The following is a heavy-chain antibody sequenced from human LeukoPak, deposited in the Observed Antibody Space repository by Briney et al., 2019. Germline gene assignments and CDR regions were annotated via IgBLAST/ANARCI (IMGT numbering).Heavy chain of an antibody. Sequence: ASVKVSCKASGYTFTSYYMHWVRQAPGQGLEWMGIINPSGGSTSYAQKFQGRVTMTRDMSTSTVYMELSSLRSEDTAVYYCARAPGYDSSGYYYLRGYYFDYWGQGTLVTVSS. V-gene: IGHV1-46*01. CDR1: GYTFTSYY. D-gene: IGHD3-22*01. CDR2: INPSGGST. J-gene: IGHJ4*02. CDR3: ARAPGYDSSGYYYLRGYYFDY.